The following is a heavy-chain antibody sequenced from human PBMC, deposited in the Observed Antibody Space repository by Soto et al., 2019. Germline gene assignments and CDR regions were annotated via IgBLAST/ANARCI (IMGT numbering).Heavy chain of an antibody. CDR2: ISAYNGNT. J-gene: IGHJ4*02. V-gene: IGHV1-18*01. CDR3: ARDQFDSYGPQGGLDY. D-gene: IGHD5-18*01. CDR1: GYTFTSYG. Sequence: QVQLVQSGAEVKKPGASVKVSCKASGYTFTSYGISWVRQAPGQGLEWMGWISAYNGNTNYAQKLQGRVTMTTDTXTXXAYMELRSLRSDDTAVYYCARDQFDSYGPQGGLDYWGQGTLVTVSS.